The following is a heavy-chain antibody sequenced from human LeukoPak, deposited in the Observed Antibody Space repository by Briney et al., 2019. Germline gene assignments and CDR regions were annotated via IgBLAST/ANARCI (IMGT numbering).Heavy chain of an antibody. Sequence: ASVKVSCKASGYTFTGYYMHWVRQDPGQGLEWIGRINPNSGGTNYAQKFQGRVTMTRDTSISTAYMELSRLRSDDTAVYYCASPPVHYYDSSGYYDAFDIWGQGTMVTVSS. CDR2: INPNSGGT. D-gene: IGHD3-22*01. V-gene: IGHV1-2*06. CDR1: GYTFTGYY. CDR3: ASPPVHYYDSSGYYDAFDI. J-gene: IGHJ3*02.